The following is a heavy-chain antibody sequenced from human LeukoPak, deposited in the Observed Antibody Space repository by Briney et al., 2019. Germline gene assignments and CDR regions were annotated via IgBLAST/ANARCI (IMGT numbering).Heavy chain of an antibody. CDR2: ISYDRSNK. V-gene: IGHV3-30*04. D-gene: IGHD3-3*02. CDR1: GFTRSSYA. Sequence: RGALRLSCAAPGFTRSSYATHWGRDAPEKGLECVAVISYDRSNKYYADSVDCRFTITTDKSKSMRYLQMNRLRAEDTAVFQCARNILFRAFDVWGQGTMVTVSS. CDR3: ARNILFRAFDV. J-gene: IGHJ3*01.